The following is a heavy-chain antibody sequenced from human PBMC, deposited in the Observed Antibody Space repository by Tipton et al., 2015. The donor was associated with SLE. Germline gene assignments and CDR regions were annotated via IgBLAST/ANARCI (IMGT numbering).Heavy chain of an antibody. CDR2: IYYSGST. D-gene: IGHD3-16*01. Sequence: LRLSCTVSDGSIISSSYYWGWIRQPPGKGLEWIGYIYYSGSTNYNPSLKSRVTISVDTSKNQFSLKLSSVTAADTAVYYCAREGERMMDAFDIWGQGTMVTVSS. CDR1: DGSIISSSYY. J-gene: IGHJ3*02. CDR3: AREGERMMDAFDI. V-gene: IGHV4-61*01.